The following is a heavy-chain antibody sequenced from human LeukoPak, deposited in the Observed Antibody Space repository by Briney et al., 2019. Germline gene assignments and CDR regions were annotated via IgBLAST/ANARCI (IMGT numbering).Heavy chain of an antibody. Sequence: SETLSLTCTVSGGSISSSSYYWSWIRQPPGKGLEWIGEINHSGSTNYDPSLKSRVTISVDTSKNQFSLKLSSVTAADTAVYYCARGRKQVVAATRLDYFDYWGQGTLVTVSS. CDR1: GGSISSSSYY. D-gene: IGHD2-15*01. J-gene: IGHJ4*02. CDR3: ARGRKQVVAATRLDYFDY. CDR2: INHSGST. V-gene: IGHV4-39*07.